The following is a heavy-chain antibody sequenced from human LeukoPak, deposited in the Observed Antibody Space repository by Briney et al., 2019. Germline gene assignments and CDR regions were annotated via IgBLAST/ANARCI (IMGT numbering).Heavy chain of an antibody. J-gene: IGHJ5*02. CDR1: GGTFSSYA. Sequence: SVKVSCKASGGTFSSYAISWVRLAPGQGLEWMGGIIPIFGTANYAQKFQGRVTITADESTSTAYMELSSLRSEDTAVYYCAREVLVGATGWFDPWGQGTLVTVSS. CDR2: IIPIFGTA. V-gene: IGHV1-69*13. CDR3: AREVLVGATGWFDP. D-gene: IGHD1-26*01.